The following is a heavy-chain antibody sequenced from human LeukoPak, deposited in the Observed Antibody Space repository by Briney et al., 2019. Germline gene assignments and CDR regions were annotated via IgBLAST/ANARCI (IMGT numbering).Heavy chain of an antibody. D-gene: IGHD3-9*01. Sequence: SETLSLTCAVSGYSISGGYYWGWIRQPPGKGLEWIGSIYHSGSTYYNPSLKSRVTISVDTSKNQFSLKLSSVTAADTAVYYCARQTWYYDILTGYYVRYFDYWGQGTLVTASS. CDR2: IYHSGST. J-gene: IGHJ4*02. CDR1: GYSISGGYY. V-gene: IGHV4-38-2*01. CDR3: ARQTWYYDILTGYYVRYFDY.